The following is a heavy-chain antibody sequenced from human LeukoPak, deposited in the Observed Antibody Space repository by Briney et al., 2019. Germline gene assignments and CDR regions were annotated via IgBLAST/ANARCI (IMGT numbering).Heavy chain of an antibody. CDR2: IYYSGST. V-gene: IGHV4-39*01. CDR1: GGSIRSSNYY. CDR3: ARQHRDSSGYPRKPGGFFGY. Sequence: PSETLSLTCTVSGGSIRSSNYYWGWIRQPPGKGLEWIANIYYSGSTYYNPSLKSRVTISVDTSKNQFSLKLSSVTAADTAVYYCARQHRDSSGYPRKPGGFFGYWGQGTLVTVSS. D-gene: IGHD3-22*01. J-gene: IGHJ4*02.